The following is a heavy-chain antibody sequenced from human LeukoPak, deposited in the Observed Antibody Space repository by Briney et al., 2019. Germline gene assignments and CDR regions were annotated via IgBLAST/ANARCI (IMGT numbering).Heavy chain of an antibody. CDR2: INTNTGNP. Sequence: GASVKVSCKASGYTFNKYAINWVRQAPGQGLEWMGWINTNTGNPSYARDFTGRFVFSLDTSVNSAFLQINNLKAEDTAFYYCTLGSYWGQGTLVTVPS. V-gene: IGHV7-4-1*02. CDR3: TLGSY. CDR1: GYTFNKYA. J-gene: IGHJ4*02. D-gene: IGHD3-10*01.